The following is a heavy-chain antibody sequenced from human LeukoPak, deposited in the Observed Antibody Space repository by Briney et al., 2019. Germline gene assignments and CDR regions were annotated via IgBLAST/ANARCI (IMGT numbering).Heavy chain of an antibody. J-gene: IGHJ4*02. Sequence: GGSLRLSCAASGFTFSTYEMHWVRQAPGKGLEWVSYITSSGDAMYYSDSMKGRFTISRDNAKNSLYPQMNSLRAEDTALYYCAREKDSSSLGNSFDYWGQGTLVTVSS. D-gene: IGHD6-6*01. CDR3: AREKDSSSLGNSFDY. V-gene: IGHV3-48*03. CDR2: ITSSGDAM. CDR1: GFTFSTYE.